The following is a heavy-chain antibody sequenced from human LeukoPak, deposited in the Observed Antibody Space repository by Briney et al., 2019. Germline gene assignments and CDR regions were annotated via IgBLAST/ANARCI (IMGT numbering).Heavy chain of an antibody. J-gene: IGHJ4*02. CDR3: ARANSFGSGSYYSNLDS. V-gene: IGHV1-69*13. Sequence: ASVKVSCKASGGTFSSYAISWVRQAPGQGLEWMGGIIPIFGTANYAQKFQGRVTITADESTSTAYMELSSLRSEDTAVYYCARANSFGSGSYYSNLDSWSQGTLVTVSS. D-gene: IGHD3-10*01. CDR1: GGTFSSYA. CDR2: IIPIFGTA.